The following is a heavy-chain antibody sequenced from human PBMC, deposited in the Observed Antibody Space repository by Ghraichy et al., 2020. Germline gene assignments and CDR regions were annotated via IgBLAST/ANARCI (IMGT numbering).Heavy chain of an antibody. Sequence: GSLRLSCAASGFTFSSYAMSWVRQAPGKGLEWVSAISGSGGSTYYADSVKGRFTISRDNSKNTLYLQMNSLRAEDTAVYYCANTRGMTTVTTYYFDYWGQGTLVTVSS. CDR1: GFTFSSYA. CDR3: ANTRGMTTVTTYYFDY. J-gene: IGHJ4*02. V-gene: IGHV3-23*01. D-gene: IGHD4-17*01. CDR2: ISGSGGST.